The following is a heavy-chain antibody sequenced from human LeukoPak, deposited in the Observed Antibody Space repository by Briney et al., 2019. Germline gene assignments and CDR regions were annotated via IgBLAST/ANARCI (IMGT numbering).Heavy chain of an antibody. CDR1: GGSISSYY. CDR3: ARESHYGDYSWFDP. D-gene: IGHD4-17*01. V-gene: IGHV4-59*01. Sequence: SETLSLTCTVSGGSISSYYWSWIRQPPGKGLEWIGYIYYSGSTNYNPSLKSRVTISVDTSKNQFSLKLSSVTAVDTAVYYCARESHYGDYSWFDPWGQGTLVTVSS. CDR2: IYYSGST. J-gene: IGHJ5*02.